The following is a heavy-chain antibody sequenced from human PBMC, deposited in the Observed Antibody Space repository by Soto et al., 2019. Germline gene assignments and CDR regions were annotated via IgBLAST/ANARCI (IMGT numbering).Heavy chain of an antibody. D-gene: IGHD4-17*01. CDR1: GGSISSSSYY. CDR3: ASSSGRRGRLRYDY. V-gene: IGHV4-39*07. J-gene: IGHJ4*01. Sequence: PSGTLALTCTVSGGSISSSSYYWGWIRQPPGKGLEWIGSIYYSGSANYNPSLKSRVTISVDTSKNQFSLKLSSVTAADTAVYYCASSSGRRGRLRYDYWGHGTLVTVSS. CDR2: IYYSGSA.